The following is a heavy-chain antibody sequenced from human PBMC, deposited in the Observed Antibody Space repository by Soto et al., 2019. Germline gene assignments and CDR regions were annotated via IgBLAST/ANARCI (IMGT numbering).Heavy chain of an antibody. CDR1: GYMFTIYD. V-gene: IGHV1-3*04. CDR3: VVSTGWWSFLY. J-gene: IGHJ1*01. CDR2: ISTATGHA. Sequence: QVQLVQSGAEVQRPGASVKVSCQASGYMFTIYDMHWVRQAPGQSLEWMGWISTATGHATYSQKFQGRVTMTRDTSASKGWMELSSLTSEDTAVYFCVVSTGWWSFLYWGQGTRVTVPS. D-gene: IGHD6-19*01.